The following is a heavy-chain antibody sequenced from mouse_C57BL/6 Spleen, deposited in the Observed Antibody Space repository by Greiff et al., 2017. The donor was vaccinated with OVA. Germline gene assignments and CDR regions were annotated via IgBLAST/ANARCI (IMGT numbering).Heavy chain of an antibody. CDR3: AREEYYSDFDY. V-gene: IGHV1-22*01. J-gene: IGHJ2*01. CDR1: GYTFTDYN. Sequence: EVKLMESGPELVKPGASVKMSCKASGYTFTDYNMHWVKQSHGKSLEWIGYINPNNGGTSYNQKFKGKATLTVNKSSSTAYMELRSLTSEDSAVYYCAREEYYSDFDYWGQGTTLTVSS. CDR2: INPNNGGT. D-gene: IGHD2-12*01.